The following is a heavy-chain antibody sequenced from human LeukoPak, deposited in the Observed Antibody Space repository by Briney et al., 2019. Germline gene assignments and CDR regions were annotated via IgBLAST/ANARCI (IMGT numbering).Heavy chain of an antibody. CDR1: GGSFSGYY. V-gene: IGHV4-34*01. CDR3: ARGSSNSSSWYVDY. CDR2: INHSGST. Sequence: SETLSLTCAVYGGSFSGYYWSWIRQPPGKGLEWIGEINHSGSTNYNPSLKSRVTISVDTSKNQFSLKLSSVTAADTAEYYCARGSSNSSSWYVDYWGQGTLVTVSS. J-gene: IGHJ4*02. D-gene: IGHD6-13*01.